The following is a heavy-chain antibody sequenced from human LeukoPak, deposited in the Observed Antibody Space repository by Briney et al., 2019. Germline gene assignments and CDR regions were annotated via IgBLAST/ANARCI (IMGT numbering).Heavy chain of an antibody. V-gene: IGHV1-46*01. Sequence: ASVKVSCKASGYTFTSYYMHWVRQPPGQGREGMGIISPSGGSTSYAQKFKGRVTITRDMSTSTVYMQLNSLRSEDTAVYYCARDVEAAGRAYYMDVWGKGTTVTVSS. D-gene: IGHD6-13*01. CDR1: GYTFTSYY. J-gene: IGHJ6*03. CDR2: ISPSGGST. CDR3: ARDVEAAGRAYYMDV.